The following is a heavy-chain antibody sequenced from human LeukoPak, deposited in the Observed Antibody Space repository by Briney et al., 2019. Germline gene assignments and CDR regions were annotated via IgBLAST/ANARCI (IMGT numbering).Heavy chain of an antibody. V-gene: IGHV4-4*07. CDR3: ARESPYAVPEY. J-gene: IGHJ4*02. D-gene: IGHD6-19*01. CDR2: IYSSGST. CDR1: GGSLSSYY. Sequence: SETLSLTCTVSGGSLSSYYWSWIRQPAGKGLEWIGRIYSSGSTTYNPSLKSRVTMSVDTSENQFSLKLSSVTAADTAVYYCARESPYAVPEYWGQGSLVTVSS.